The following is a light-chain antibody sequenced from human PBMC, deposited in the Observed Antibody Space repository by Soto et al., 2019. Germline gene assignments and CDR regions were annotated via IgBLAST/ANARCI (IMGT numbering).Light chain of an antibody. CDR3: QQFSSYPLT. V-gene: IGKV3-20*01. CDR2: DAS. J-gene: IGKJ4*01. CDR1: QSVSSN. Sequence: EIVIAPTPATLSVSPGGRASPSFRASQSVSSNLAWYQQKPGQAPRLLIYDASSRATGIPDRFSGGGSGTDFTLTISRLEPEDFAVYYCQQFSSYPLTFGGGTRWIS.